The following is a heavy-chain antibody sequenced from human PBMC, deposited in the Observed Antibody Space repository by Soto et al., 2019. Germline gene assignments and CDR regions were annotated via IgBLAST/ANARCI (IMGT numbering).Heavy chain of an antibody. CDR3: AAGGGLPRYY. D-gene: IGHD5-12*01. CDR1: GGSISSGGYS. Sequence: QLQLQESGSGLVKPSQTLSLTCAVSGGSISSGGYSWSWIRQPPGKGLEWIGYIYHSGSTYYNPSLESRVTISVDRSKNQCSLTLSPVTAADAAVYYCAAGGGLPRYYWGQGTLVTVSS. V-gene: IGHV4-30-2*01. CDR2: IYHSGST. J-gene: IGHJ4*02.